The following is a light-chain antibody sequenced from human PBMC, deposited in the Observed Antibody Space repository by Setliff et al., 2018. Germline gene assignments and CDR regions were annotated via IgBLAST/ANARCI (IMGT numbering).Light chain of an antibody. V-gene: IGLV1-44*01. J-gene: IGLJ1*01. CDR3: AAWDDSLTGSYV. Sequence: QSVLAQPPSTSGTPGQRVTISCSGSSSNIGGNTVNWCQQLPGTAPRLLIFSNNDRPSGVSNRFTGSKSGTSASLTISGLQSEDEGDYYCAAWDDSLTGSYVFGTGTKVTVL. CDR1: SSNIGGNT. CDR2: SNN.